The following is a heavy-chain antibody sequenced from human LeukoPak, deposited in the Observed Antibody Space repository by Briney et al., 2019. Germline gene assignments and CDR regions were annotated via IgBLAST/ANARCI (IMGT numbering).Heavy chain of an antibody. CDR2: IHTSGIT. D-gene: IGHD5-18*01. J-gene: IGHJ4*02. CDR1: GGSLSSYY. V-gene: IGHV4-4*07. CDR3: ARHVGIHLWSLYFDY. Sequence: SETLSLTCTVSGGSLSSYYWSWIRQPPGKGLEWIGRIHTSGITNYNPSLKSRVTMSLDTSKNQFSLNPSSVTAADTAVYYCARHVGIHLWSLYFDYWGQGTLVTVSS.